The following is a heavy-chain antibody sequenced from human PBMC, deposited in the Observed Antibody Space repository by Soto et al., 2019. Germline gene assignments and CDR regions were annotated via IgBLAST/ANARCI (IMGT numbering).Heavy chain of an antibody. CDR2: IYYSGNT. D-gene: IGHD3-22*01. CDR3: ARGNSSGYLRLYSYGMDV. J-gene: IGHJ6*02. V-gene: IGHV4-31*03. Sequence: SETLSLTCTVSGGSIRSGGYYWSWVRQNPRRGLEWIGNIYYSGNTYYNPSLKSRLTISVDTSKNQFSLKLSSVTAADTAVYYCARGNSSGYLRLYSYGMDVSGQGTTVTVFS. CDR1: GGSIRSGGYY.